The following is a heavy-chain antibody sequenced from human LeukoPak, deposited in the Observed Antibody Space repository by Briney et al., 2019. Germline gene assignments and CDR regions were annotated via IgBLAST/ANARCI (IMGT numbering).Heavy chain of an antibody. Sequence: GESRKISCKGSGYIFTTYSIHWVRQMPVKGLEWMGIIYPGDSVTTYSPSLQGHVTISVDKSINTAYLQWSSLKASDTAIYYCATKKTATSPFDYWGQGTLVTVSS. V-gene: IGHV5-51*01. CDR3: ATKKTATSPFDY. J-gene: IGHJ4*02. CDR1: GYIFTTYS. D-gene: IGHD1/OR15-1a*01. CDR2: IYPGDSVT.